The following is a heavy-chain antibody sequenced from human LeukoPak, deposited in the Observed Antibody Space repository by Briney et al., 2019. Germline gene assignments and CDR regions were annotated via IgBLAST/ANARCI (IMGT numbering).Heavy chain of an antibody. CDR3: AIQPWGSGNNWYFDL. CDR2: ISPNSGGT. V-gene: IGHV1-2*02. J-gene: IGHJ2*01. Sequence: ASVRVSCKPSGYTXTGFYIHWVRQAPGQGLEWMGWISPNSGGTDYAQRFQGRVTMTRDTSISTAYMELSSLRSDDTAVYYCAIQPWGSGNNWYFDLWGRGTLVTVSS. CDR1: GYTXTGFY. D-gene: IGHD7-27*01.